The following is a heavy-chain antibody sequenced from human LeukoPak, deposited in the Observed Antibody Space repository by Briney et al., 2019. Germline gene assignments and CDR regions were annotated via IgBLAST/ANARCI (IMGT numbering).Heavy chain of an antibody. CDR3: AREKGGNSGFDY. D-gene: IGHD4-23*01. Sequence: GASVKVSCKASGYTFSGYYMHWVGQAPGQGLEWMGWINSNSGDGNYAQKFQGRVTLTRDTSISTAYLELSRLRSDDTAVYYCAREKGGNSGFDYWGRGTLVTVSS. CDR2: INSNSGDG. V-gene: IGHV1-2*02. CDR1: GYTFSGYY. J-gene: IGHJ4*02.